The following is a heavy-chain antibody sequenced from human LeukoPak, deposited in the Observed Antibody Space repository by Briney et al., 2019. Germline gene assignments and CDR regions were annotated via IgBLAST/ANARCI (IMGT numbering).Heavy chain of an antibody. J-gene: IGHJ6*02. CDR2: IFANGDIT. V-gene: IGHV3-64D*09. CDR3: VKSPSDGLDV. Sequence: PGGSLRLSCSASGFTFSTYPMHWVRQAPGKGLEYVSTIFANGDITSYAASVKGRFTTSRDNSKNTLYLQMSSPRPEDTAVYYCVKSPSDGLDVWGQGATVTVSS. CDR1: GFTFSTYP.